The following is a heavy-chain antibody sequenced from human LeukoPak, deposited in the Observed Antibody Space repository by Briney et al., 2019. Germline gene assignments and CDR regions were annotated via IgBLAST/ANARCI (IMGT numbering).Heavy chain of an antibody. CDR3: ARPYCSAGSCHDYFGY. D-gene: IGHD2-15*01. J-gene: IGHJ4*02. CDR1: GYTFTGYY. V-gene: IGHV1-2*02. Sequence: WASVKVSCKASGYTFTGYYIHWVRQAPGQGLEWMGWINPHTGGTNYAQKFQGRVTMTRDTSISTAYMELRRLRSDDTAVYYCARPYCSAGSCHDYFGYWGQGTLVTVSS. CDR2: INPHTGGT.